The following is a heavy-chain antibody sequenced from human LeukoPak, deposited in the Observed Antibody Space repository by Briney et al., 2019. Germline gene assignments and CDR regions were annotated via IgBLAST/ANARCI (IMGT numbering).Heavy chain of an antibody. CDR1: GFTFSSYA. CDR2: ISYDGSNK. Sequence: GGSLRLSCAASGFTFSSYAMHWVRQAPGKGLEWVAVISYDGSNKYYADSVKGRFTISRDNSKNTLFLQMNSLRAEDTAVYYCAKNLYCGGGSCYPSALGMDVWGQGTTVTVSS. V-gene: IGHV3-30-3*01. CDR3: AKNLYCGGGSCYPSALGMDV. J-gene: IGHJ6*02. D-gene: IGHD2-15*01.